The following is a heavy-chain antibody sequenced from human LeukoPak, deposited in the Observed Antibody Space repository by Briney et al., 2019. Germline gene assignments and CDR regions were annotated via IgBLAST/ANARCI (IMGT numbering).Heavy chain of an antibody. CDR2: FFHSGNT. D-gene: IGHD3-22*01. J-gene: IGHJ4*02. CDR3: ASTSPKYYYESSGYSSLFDN. CDR1: GYSISSGYY. Sequence: SETLSLTCTVSGYSISSGYYWGWIRQPPGKGLEWSGSFFHSGNTYYNPSLKSRLTISVDTSKNQFSLKLRSVTAADTALYYCASTSPKYYYESSGYSSLFDNWGQGTLVTVSS. V-gene: IGHV4-38-2*02.